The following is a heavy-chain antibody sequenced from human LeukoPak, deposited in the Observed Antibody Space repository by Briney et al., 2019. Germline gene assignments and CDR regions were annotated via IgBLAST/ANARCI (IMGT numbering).Heavy chain of an antibody. J-gene: IGHJ4*02. V-gene: IGHV1-2*02. CDR1: GYTFTAYH. Sequence: ASVKVSCKTSGYTFTAYHVHWVRQAPGQGLEFMGWIYPPTGGTVLAEKFQGRVIMTRDTSITTAYMELSGLNFDDTAVYYCARENWYYDHWGQGTLVTVSS. CDR3: ARENWYYDH. D-gene: IGHD3-16*01. CDR2: IYPPTGGT.